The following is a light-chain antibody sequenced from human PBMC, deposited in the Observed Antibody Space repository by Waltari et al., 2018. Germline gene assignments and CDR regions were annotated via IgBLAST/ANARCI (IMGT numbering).Light chain of an antibody. V-gene: IGLV1-51*02. CDR3: GTWDTSLSALI. Sequence: QSVLTQPPSVSAAPGQKVTISCSGSSPTIGTDYVSWYQQLPGTSPKLFICETNKRPSGIPDRFAGAKFGTSATLGITGLQTGDEADYYCGTWDTSLSALIFGGGTKLTVL. CDR1: SPTIGTDY. CDR2: ETN. J-gene: IGLJ2*01.